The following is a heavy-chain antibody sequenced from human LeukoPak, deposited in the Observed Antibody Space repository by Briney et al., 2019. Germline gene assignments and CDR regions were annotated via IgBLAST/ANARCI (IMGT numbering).Heavy chain of an antibody. CDR2: ISYDGSNK. D-gene: IGHD2-2*02. J-gene: IGHJ4*02. Sequence: GGPLRLSCAASGFTFSSYGMHWVRQAPGKGLEWVAVISYDGSNKYYADSVKGRFTISRDNSKNTLYLQMNSLRAEDTAVYYCARVVTYCSSTSCYNSWANDYWGQGTLVTVSS. CDR3: ARVVTYCSSTSCYNSWANDY. CDR1: GFTFSSYG. V-gene: IGHV3-30*03.